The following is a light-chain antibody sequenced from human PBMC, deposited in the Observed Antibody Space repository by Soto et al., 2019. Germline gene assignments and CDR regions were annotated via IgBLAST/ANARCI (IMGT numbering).Light chain of an antibody. V-gene: IGKV2D-29*01. Sequence: VLTQTPLTMSVTPGQPASISCKSSQDLLHSDGRACSSWYLQTPGQPTHLLIYEGSNRFWGVPGMFSGSGSGADFPLTSSLVAAEYVGFYCCMQSIRWWTFGQGTKVEI. CDR1: QDLLHSDGRAC. CDR3: MQSIRWWT. CDR2: EGS. J-gene: IGKJ1*01.